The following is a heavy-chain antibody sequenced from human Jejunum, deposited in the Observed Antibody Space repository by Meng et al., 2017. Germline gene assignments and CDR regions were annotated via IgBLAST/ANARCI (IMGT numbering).Heavy chain of an antibody. Sequence: QGQLPASGPGLVKPSGTRSLTCAVSGGSITSTKWWSWVRQSPGKGLEWIGEVFHSGTPNYNPSLMSRLTMSVDKSKNQFSLNLTSVTAADTAVYYCASRPVGIRTYYFDCWGQGTLVTVSS. J-gene: IGHJ4*02. D-gene: IGHD2-21*01. CDR3: ASRPVGIRTYYFDC. CDR1: GGSITSTKW. CDR2: VFHSGTP. V-gene: IGHV4-4*02.